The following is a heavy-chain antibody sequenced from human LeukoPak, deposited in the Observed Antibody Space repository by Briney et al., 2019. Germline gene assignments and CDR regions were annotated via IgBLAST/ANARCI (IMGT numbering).Heavy chain of an antibody. CDR2: INHSGST. J-gene: IGHJ5*02. D-gene: IGHD3-22*01. V-gene: IGHV4-34*01. CDR3: TRLEFYDSSGHSSVS. CDR1: GGSFSGYY. Sequence: SETLSLTCAVYGGSFSGYYWSWIRQPPGKGLEWIGEINHSGSTNYNPSLKSRVTISVDTSKNQFSLKLSSVTAADTAVYYCTRLEFYDSSGHSSVSWGQGTQVTVSS.